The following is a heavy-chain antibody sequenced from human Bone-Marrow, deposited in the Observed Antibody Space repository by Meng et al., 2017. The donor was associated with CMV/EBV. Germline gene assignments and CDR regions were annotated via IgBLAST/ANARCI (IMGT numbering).Heavy chain of an antibody. V-gene: IGHV3-30*02. CDR2: ISYDGSSR. CDR1: GFPFNGDV. CDR3: ACYSSSGYYFEY. J-gene: IGHJ4*02. Sequence: GESLKISCATSGFPFNGDVMHWVRQAPGKGLEWVAFISYDGSSRNYVDSVRGRFVISRDNSKNTLYLQMNSLRDEDTAVYYCACYSSSGYYFEYWGQGTLDTVSS. D-gene: IGHD6-25*01.